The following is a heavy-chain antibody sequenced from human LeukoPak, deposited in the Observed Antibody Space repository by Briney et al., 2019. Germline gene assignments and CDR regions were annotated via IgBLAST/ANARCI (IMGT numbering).Heavy chain of an antibody. CDR1: GFTVSSNY. J-gene: IGHJ4*02. Sequence: GGSLRLSCAASGFTVSSNYMSWVRQAPGKGLEWVSVIYSGGSTYYADSVKGRFTISRDNSKNALYVQRSRLRAEDTAVYYCVRSGYSKYYFDYWGQGTLVTVFS. CDR2: IYSGGST. D-gene: IGHD3-3*01. V-gene: IGHV3-53*01. CDR3: VRSGYSKYYFDY.